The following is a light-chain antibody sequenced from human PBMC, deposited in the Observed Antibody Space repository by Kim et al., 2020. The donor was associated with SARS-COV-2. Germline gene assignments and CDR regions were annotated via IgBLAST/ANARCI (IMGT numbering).Light chain of an antibody. CDR2: GKN. CDR1: GLRTYY. V-gene: IGLV3-19*01. J-gene: IGLJ2*01. Sequence: VALGQTVRITCKGDGLRTYYTTWFQQKPGQAPIVVFYGKNNRPSGIPDRFSGSSSGNTASLTITATQAGDEADYYCNSRDNNDNVLFGGGTQLTVL. CDR3: NSRDNNDNVL.